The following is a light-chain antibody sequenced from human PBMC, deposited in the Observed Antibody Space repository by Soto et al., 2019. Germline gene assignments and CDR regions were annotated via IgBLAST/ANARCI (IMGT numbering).Light chain of an antibody. CDR1: SSDVGGYNY. CDR3: TSDTTSSTHWV. Sequence: QSVLTQPASVSGSPGQSITISCTGTSSDVGGYNYVSWYQQHPDKAPKLMIYEVSNRPSGVSNRFSGSKSGNTASLTISGLQAEDAAYYYCTSDTTSSTHWVFGGGTKVTVL. V-gene: IGLV2-14*01. J-gene: IGLJ3*02. CDR2: EVS.